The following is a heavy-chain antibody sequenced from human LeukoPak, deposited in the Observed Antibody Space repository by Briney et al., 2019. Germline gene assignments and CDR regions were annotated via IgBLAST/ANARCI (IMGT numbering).Heavy chain of an antibody. J-gene: IGHJ4*02. Sequence: KPSQTLSLTCTVSGGSISSGGYYWSWIRQHPGKGLEWIGYIYYSGSTYYNPSLKSRVTISVDTSKNQFSLKLSSVTAADTAVYYCARLIAAWLDYGEGLDYWGQGTLVTVSS. CDR1: GGSISSGGYY. D-gene: IGHD4-17*01. CDR3: ARLIAAWLDYGEGLDY. V-gene: IGHV4-31*03. CDR2: IYYSGST.